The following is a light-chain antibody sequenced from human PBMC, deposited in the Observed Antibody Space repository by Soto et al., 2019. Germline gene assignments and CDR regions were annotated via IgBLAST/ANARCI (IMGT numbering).Light chain of an antibody. V-gene: IGKV1-33*01. Sequence: DIQMTQSPSSLSASVGDTVTITCQASQNINNYLNWYQQKPGRAPKLLIYDAYNLEAGVPSRFRGSGSGTDFTFTISRLQPEDIATYYCQQYENLPTFGQGTRLEIK. CDR3: QQYENLPT. CDR2: DAY. J-gene: IGKJ5*01. CDR1: QNINNY.